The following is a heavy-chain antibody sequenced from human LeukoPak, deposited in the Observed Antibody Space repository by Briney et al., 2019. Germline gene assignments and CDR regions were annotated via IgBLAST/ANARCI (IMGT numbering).Heavy chain of an antibody. Sequence: SETLSLTCAVYGGSFSGYYWSWIRQPPGKGLEWIGEINHSGSTNYNPSLKSRVTISVDTSKNQFSLKLSSVTAADTAVYYCARRGGIYWTHAFDIWGQGTMVTVSS. D-gene: IGHD5-12*01. CDR1: GGSFSGYY. J-gene: IGHJ3*02. CDR3: ARRGGIYWTHAFDI. V-gene: IGHV4-34*01. CDR2: INHSGST.